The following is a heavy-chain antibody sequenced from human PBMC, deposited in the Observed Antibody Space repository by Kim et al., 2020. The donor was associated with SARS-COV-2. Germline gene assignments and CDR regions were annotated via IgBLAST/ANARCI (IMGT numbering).Heavy chain of an antibody. J-gene: IGHJ4*02. CDR1: GGSISSSSYY. Sequence: SETLSLTCTVSGGSISSSSYYWGWIRQPPGKGLEWIGSIYYSGSTYYNPSLKSRVTISVDTSKNQFSLKLSSVTAADTAVYYCARLLSRRIVVVSGYCDYWGQGTLVTVSS. D-gene: IGHD3-22*01. V-gene: IGHV4-39*01. CDR3: ARLLSRRIVVVSGYCDY. CDR2: IYYSGST.